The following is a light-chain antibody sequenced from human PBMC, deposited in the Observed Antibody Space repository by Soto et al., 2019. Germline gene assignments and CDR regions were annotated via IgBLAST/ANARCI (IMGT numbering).Light chain of an antibody. CDR2: DDR. J-gene: IGLJ2*01. CDR1: NLEFKS. Sequence: SYELTQPPSVSVAPGQTASISCGGYNLEFKSVHWYQQRPGQAPVPVVFDDRDRPSGIPDRFSGASSGNTATLTISRVEAGDESDFYCQVWDSDSDHVVFGGGTKVTVL. V-gene: IGLV3-21*02. CDR3: QVWDSDSDHVV.